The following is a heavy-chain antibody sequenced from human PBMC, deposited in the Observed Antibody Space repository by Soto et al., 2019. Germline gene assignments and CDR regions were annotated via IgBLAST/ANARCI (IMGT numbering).Heavy chain of an antibody. CDR2: INHSGST. Sequence: SETLSLTCAVYGGSFSGYYWSWIRQPPGKGLEWIGEINHSGSTNYNPSLKSRVTISVDTSKNQFSLKLSSVTAADTAVYYCATYFKWELLGWGQGTRVTVSS. CDR3: ATYFKWELLG. CDR1: GGSFSGYY. J-gene: IGHJ4*02. V-gene: IGHV4-34*01. D-gene: IGHD1-26*01.